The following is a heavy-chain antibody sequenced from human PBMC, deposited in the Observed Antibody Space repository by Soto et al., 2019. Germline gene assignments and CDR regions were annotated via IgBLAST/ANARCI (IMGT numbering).Heavy chain of an antibody. Sequence: GASVKVSCKASGGTFSSYTISWVRQAPGQGLEWMGRIIPILGIANYAQKFQGGVTITADKSTSTAYMELSSLRSEDTAVYYCASERARHDYSNYDKLDYWGQGTLVTVAS. CDR1: GGTFSSYT. J-gene: IGHJ4*02. D-gene: IGHD4-4*01. CDR3: ASERARHDYSNYDKLDY. CDR2: IIPILGIA. V-gene: IGHV1-69*02.